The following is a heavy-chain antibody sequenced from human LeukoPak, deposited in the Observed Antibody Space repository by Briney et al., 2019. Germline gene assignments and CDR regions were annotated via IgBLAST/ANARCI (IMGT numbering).Heavy chain of an antibody. D-gene: IGHD1-26*01. CDR1: GGTFSSYA. J-gene: IGHJ4*02. Sequence: SVKVSCKASGGTFSSYAISWVRQAPGQGLEWMGGIIPIFGTANYAQKFQGRVTITADESTTTAYMELSSLRSEDTAMYYCARVGGWHNSGNFPFDLWGPGTLVTVSS. V-gene: IGHV1-69*13. CDR2: IIPIFGTA. CDR3: ARVGGWHNSGNFPFDL.